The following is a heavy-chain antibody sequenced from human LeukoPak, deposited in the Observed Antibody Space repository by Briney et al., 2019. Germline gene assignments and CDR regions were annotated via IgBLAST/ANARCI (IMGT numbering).Heavy chain of an antibody. Sequence: GGSRKLSCLASGFTFKLSALTCFRQAPGKRLQWGSAIGGIGGNTYYAESVKGRFTISRDNSRNNLYLQMDSLRAEDAATYHCARDRGPYVGIDNNWFDPWGQETLVIVSS. D-gene: IGHD3-10*02. J-gene: IGHJ5*02. CDR3: ARDRGPYVGIDNNWFDP. CDR2: IGGIGGNT. V-gene: IGHV3-23*01. CDR1: GFTFKLSA.